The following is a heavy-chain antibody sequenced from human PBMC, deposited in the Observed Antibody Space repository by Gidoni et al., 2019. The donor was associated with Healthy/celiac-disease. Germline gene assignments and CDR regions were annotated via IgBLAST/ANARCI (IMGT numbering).Heavy chain of an antibody. D-gene: IGHD2-2*01. V-gene: IGHV4-59*01. CDR3: AREGDLTAMLAGGWFDP. CDR1: GGSISSYY. J-gene: IGHJ5*02. CDR2: IYYSGST. Sequence: QVQLQESGPGLVKPSETLSLTCTVSGGSISSYYWSWIRQPPGKGLEWIGYIYYSGSTNYNPSLKSRVTISVDTSKNQFSLKLSSVTAADTAVYYCAREGDLTAMLAGGWFDPWGQGTLVTVSS.